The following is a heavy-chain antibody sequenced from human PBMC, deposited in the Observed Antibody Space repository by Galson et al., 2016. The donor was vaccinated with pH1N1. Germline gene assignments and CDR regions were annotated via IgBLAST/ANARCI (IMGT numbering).Heavy chain of an antibody. CDR1: GYSVTRYY. V-gene: IGHV1-46*01. CDR2: IDPSAGTT. Sequence: VKVSCKASGYSVTRYYMHWVRPAPGQGLEWMGIIDPSAGTTTYSQKFQGRISLTRDTSTNSVHMELSTLRPYASAIYFCARRYCFDYWGQGTLVTVSS. J-gene: IGHJ4*02. CDR3: ARRYCFDY.